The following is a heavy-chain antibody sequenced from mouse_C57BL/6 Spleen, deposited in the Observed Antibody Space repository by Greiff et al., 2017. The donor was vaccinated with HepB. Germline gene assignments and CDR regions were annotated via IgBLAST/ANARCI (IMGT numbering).Heavy chain of an antibody. CDR1: GFTFSDYY. CDR3: ARSVYPYYFDY. Sequence: EVKLVESGGGLVQPGGSLKLSCAASGFTFSDYYMYWVRQTPEKRLEWVAYISNGGGSTYYPDTVKGRFTISRDNAKNTLYLQMSCLKSEDTAMYYCARSVYPYYFDYWGQGTTLTVSS. CDR2: ISNGGGST. V-gene: IGHV5-12*01. J-gene: IGHJ2*01.